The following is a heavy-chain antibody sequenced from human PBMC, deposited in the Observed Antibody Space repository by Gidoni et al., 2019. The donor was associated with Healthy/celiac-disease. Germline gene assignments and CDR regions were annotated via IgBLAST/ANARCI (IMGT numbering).Heavy chain of an antibody. CDR2: IWDDGSNK. J-gene: IGHJ4*02. CDR1: GFTFSSYG. V-gene: IGHV3-33*01. CDR3: ARDLYLREQQLALDY. Sequence: QVQLVESGGGVVQPGRALRLSCAASGFTFSSYGMHWVRQAPGKGLEWVAVIWDDGSNKYYADSVKGRFTISRDNSKNTLYLQMNSLRAEDTAVYYCARDLYLREQQLALDYWGQGTLVTVSS. D-gene: IGHD6-13*01.